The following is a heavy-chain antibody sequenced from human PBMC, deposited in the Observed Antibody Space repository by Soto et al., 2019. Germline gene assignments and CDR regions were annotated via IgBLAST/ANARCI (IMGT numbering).Heavy chain of an antibody. Sequence: EVQLVESGGGLVQPRGSLRLSCAASGFTVSSNYMSWVRQAPGKGLEWVSVIYSGGSTYYADSVKGRFTISRDNSKNTLYLQMNSLRAEDTAVYYCARDTYYYGSGSYLGSYYFDYWGQGTLVTVSS. CDR2: IYSGGST. D-gene: IGHD3-10*01. V-gene: IGHV3-66*01. J-gene: IGHJ4*02. CDR3: ARDTYYYGSGSYLGSYYFDY. CDR1: GFTVSSNY.